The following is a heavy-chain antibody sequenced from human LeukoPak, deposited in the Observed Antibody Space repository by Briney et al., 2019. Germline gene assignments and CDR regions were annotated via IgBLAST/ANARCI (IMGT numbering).Heavy chain of an antibody. V-gene: IGHV3-48*03. CDR3: AKSTGSTPTHTLDY. Sequence: PGGSLRLSCAAYGFTFSIYEMNWVRQAPGKGLEWVSYISSSGSTIYYADSVKGRFTISRDNSKNTLYLQMNSLRAEDTGVYYCAKSTGSTPTHTLDYWGQGTLVTVSS. CDR2: ISSSGSTI. D-gene: IGHD2-21*01. J-gene: IGHJ4*02. CDR1: GFTFSIYE.